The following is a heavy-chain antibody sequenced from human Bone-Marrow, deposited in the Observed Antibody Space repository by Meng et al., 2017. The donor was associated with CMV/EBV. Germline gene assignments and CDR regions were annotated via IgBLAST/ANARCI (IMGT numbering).Heavy chain of an antibody. Sequence: SETLSLTCTVSGGSISSSSYYWGWIRQPPGKGLEWIGSIYYSGSTYHNPSLKSRVTISVDTSKNQFSLKLSSVTAADTAMYYCARTTIAYLSGWHNWFDPRGQGILVTVSS. J-gene: IGHJ5*02. CDR1: GGSISSSSYY. V-gene: IGHV4-30-4*08. CDR3: ARTTIAYLSGWHNWFDP. D-gene: IGHD6-19*01. CDR2: IYYSGST.